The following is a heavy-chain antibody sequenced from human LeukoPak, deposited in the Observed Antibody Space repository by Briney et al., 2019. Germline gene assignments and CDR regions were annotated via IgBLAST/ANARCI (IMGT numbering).Heavy chain of an antibody. CDR2: IYYSGTP. CDR3: ARHGGSYDFDF. V-gene: IGHV4-59*08. J-gene: IGHJ4*02. D-gene: IGHD1-26*01. CDR1: GGSISSYY. Sequence: SETLSLTCTVSGGSISSYYWSWIRQPPGKGLEWIGYIYYSGTPNYNPTLKSRVTMSVDTPKNQFSLKLSSVTAADTAVYYCARHGGSYDFDFWGQGTLVTVSS.